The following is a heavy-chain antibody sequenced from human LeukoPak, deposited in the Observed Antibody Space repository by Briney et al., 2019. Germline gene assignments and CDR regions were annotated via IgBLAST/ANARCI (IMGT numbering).Heavy chain of an antibody. J-gene: IGHJ4*02. CDR1: GFTFSRFS. V-gene: IGHV3-48*01. CDR2: ISSSSTTI. D-gene: IGHD1-20*01. Sequence: SGGSLRLSCADSGFTFSRFSMNWVRQAPGKGLEWVSYISSSSTTIYYADSVKGRFAVSRDNAKNSLYLQMNSLRVEDTAVYYCARVGNNWNYIDYWGQGTLVTVSS. CDR3: ARVGNNWNYIDY.